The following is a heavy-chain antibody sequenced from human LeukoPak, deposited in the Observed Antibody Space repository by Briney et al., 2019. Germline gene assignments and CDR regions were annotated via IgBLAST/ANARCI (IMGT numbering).Heavy chain of an antibody. J-gene: IGHJ3*02. CDR2: ISGSGGST. Sequence: QPGGSLRLSCAASGFTFSSYAMSWVRQAPGKGLEWVSAISGSGGSTYYADSVKGWFTISRDNSKNTLYLQMNSLRAEDTAVYYCAKAYYGSGSYPNDAFDIWGQGTMVTVSS. V-gene: IGHV3-23*01. CDR1: GFTFSSYA. CDR3: AKAYYGSGSYPNDAFDI. D-gene: IGHD3-10*01.